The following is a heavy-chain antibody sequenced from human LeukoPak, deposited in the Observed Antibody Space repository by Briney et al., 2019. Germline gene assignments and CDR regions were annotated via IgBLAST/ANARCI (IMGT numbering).Heavy chain of an antibody. D-gene: IGHD3-22*01. Sequence: GGSLRLSCTASGFTLGGYAMTWVRQAPGKGLEWVSSIDRSGSYIYYADSVKGRFTISRDNAKNSLYLQMDSLRAEDTAVYYCGMRGLTFDWGQGTLVTVSS. CDR1: GFTLGGYA. J-gene: IGHJ4*02. CDR2: IDRSGSYI. CDR3: GMRGLTFD. V-gene: IGHV3-21*01.